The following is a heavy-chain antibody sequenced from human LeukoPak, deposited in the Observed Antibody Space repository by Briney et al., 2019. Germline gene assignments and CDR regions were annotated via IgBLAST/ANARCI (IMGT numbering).Heavy chain of an antibody. J-gene: IGHJ4*02. D-gene: IGHD6-19*01. Sequence: SQTLSLTCTVSGGSISSGNYYWTWIRQPPGKGLDWIGSIYHSGSTNYNPSLKSRVTISVDTSKNQFSLKLSSVTAADTAVYYCARLSSGRYFDYWGQGTLVTVSS. CDR1: GGSISSGNYY. V-gene: IGHV4-39*07. CDR3: ARLSSGRYFDY. CDR2: IYHSGST.